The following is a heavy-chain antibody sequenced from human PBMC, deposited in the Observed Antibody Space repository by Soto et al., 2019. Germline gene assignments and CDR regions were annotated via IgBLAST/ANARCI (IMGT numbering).Heavy chain of an antibody. CDR1: GFTFNTYW. Sequence: PGGSLSLSCAASGFTFNTYWMHWVRQAPGKGLVWVSRISSDGSDTNYADSVKGRFTISRDNAKNTVYLEMDSLTAEDTAVYYCARPYTVTMRNGMDVWGQGTTVTVSS. J-gene: IGHJ6*02. CDR2: ISSDGSDT. V-gene: IGHV3-74*01. CDR3: ARPYTVTMRNGMDV. D-gene: IGHD2-21*02.